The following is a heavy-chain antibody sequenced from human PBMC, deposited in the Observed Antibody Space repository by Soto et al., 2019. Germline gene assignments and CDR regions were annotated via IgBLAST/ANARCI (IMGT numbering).Heavy chain of an antibody. CDR2: IIPIFGTA. Sequence: GASVKVSCKASGGTFSSYAISWVRQAPGQGLEWMGGIIPIFGTANYAQKFQGRVTITADESTSTACMELSSLRSEDTAVYYCARDGIAAAARPPHYYYGMDVWGQGTTVTVSS. J-gene: IGHJ6*02. D-gene: IGHD6-13*01. CDR1: GGTFSSYA. V-gene: IGHV1-69*13. CDR3: ARDGIAAAARPPHYYYGMDV.